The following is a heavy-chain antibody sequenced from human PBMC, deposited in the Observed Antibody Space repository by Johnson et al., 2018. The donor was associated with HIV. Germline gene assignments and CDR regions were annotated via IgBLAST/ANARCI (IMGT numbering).Heavy chain of an antibody. Sequence: VQLVESGGGLVQPGRSLRLSCAASGFTFDDYAMHWVRQAPGKGLEWVSVIFSVGNTYYADSVRGRFTISRDKSNNMVYLQMNILRAEDTAVYYCARAPEVRGVDAFDIWGQGTMVTVSS. J-gene: IGHJ3*02. CDR2: IFSVGNT. V-gene: IGHV3-66*01. CDR3: ARAPEVRGVDAFDI. D-gene: IGHD3-10*01. CDR1: GFTFDDYA.